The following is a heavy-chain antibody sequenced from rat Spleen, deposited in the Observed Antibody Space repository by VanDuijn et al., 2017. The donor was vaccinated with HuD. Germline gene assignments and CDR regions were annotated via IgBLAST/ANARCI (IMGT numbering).Heavy chain of an antibody. CDR3: ARDTNYFDY. Sequence: EVQLVESGGGLVQPGRSLTLSCAASGFTFSDYAMNWIRQAPTKGLEWVASIPNGGPNTYYSDSVKDRFTISRDNTKSTLYLQMNSLRSEDTATYYCARDTNYFDYWGHGVMVTVSS. V-gene: IGHV5S23*01. CDR1: GFTFSDYA. CDR2: IPNGGPNT. J-gene: IGHJ2*01. D-gene: IGHD2-1*01.